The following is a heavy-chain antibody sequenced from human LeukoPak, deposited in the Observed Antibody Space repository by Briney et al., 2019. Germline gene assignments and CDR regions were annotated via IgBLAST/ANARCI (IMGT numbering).Heavy chain of an antibody. Sequence: PSETLSLTCTVSGGSISSYYWSWIRQPPGKGLEWIGYIYYSGSTNYNPSLKSRVTISVDTSKNQFSLKLSSVIAADTAVYYCARDSPLGPLWFDPWGQGTLVTVSS. CDR1: GGSISSYY. CDR2: IYYSGST. J-gene: IGHJ5*02. CDR3: ARDSPLGPLWFDP. V-gene: IGHV4-59*01. D-gene: IGHD1-26*01.